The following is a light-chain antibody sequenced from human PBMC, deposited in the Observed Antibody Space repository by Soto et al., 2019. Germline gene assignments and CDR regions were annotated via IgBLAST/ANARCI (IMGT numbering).Light chain of an antibody. Sequence: ESVLTQSPGTLSLSPGEGATLSCRSSQSVISNYLAWFQKKPGQAPRLLIYGASSRDTGIPDRFSGSGSGTDFTLTISRLEPEDFAVYYCQKYDTSPYSFGQGTNLEIK. V-gene: IGKV3-20*01. J-gene: IGKJ2*03. CDR2: GAS. CDR3: QKYDTSPYS. CDR1: QSVISNY.